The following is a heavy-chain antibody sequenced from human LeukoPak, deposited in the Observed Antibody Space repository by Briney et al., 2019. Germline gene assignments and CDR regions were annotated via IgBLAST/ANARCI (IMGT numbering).Heavy chain of an antibody. Sequence: GGSLRLSCAASGFTFSDYYMSWIRQAPGKGLEWVSYISSSGSTIYYADSVKGRFTISGDNAKNSLYLQMNSLRAEDTAVYYCARESRYYDSSGSYDYWGQGTLVTVSS. CDR1: GFTFSDYY. J-gene: IGHJ4*02. CDR2: ISSSGSTI. V-gene: IGHV3-11*01. D-gene: IGHD3-22*01. CDR3: ARESRYYDSSGSYDY.